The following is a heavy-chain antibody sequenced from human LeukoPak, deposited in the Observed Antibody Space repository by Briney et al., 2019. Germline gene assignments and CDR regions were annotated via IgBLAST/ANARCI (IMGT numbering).Heavy chain of an antibody. CDR2: IKQDGSEK. Sequence: PGGSLRLSCAASGFIFSSYWVSWVRQAPGKGREWVRSIKQDGSEKYNVDYVEGPFTISRDNTKNSLYMQMNSLGAEGTAEYYCERGGSGWSDFDYWGQGTLVTVSS. J-gene: IGHJ4*02. CDR1: GFIFSSYW. CDR3: ERGGSGWSDFDY. V-gene: IGHV3-7*01. D-gene: IGHD6-19*01.